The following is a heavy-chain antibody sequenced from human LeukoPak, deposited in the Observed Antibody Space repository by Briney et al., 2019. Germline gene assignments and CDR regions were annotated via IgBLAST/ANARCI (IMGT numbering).Heavy chain of an antibody. D-gene: IGHD1-1*01. Sequence: TGGSLRLSCAASGFTFSSYSMNWVRQAPGKGLEWISYIGISSGNTKYADSVKGRFTISGDSAKNSLYLQMNSLRVEDTAVYYCARDHNYVFDNWGQGTLVTVSS. V-gene: IGHV3-48*04. CDR1: GFTFSSYS. CDR3: ARDHNYVFDN. CDR2: IGISSGNT. J-gene: IGHJ4*02.